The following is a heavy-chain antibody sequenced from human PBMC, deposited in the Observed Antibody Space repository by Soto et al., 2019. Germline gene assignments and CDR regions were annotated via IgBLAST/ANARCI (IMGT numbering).Heavy chain of an antibody. V-gene: IGHV5-10-1*01. Sequence: PGESLKISCKGSGYSFTSYWISWVRQMPGKGLEWMGRIDPSDSYTNYSPSFQGHVTISADKSISTAYLQWSSLKASYTAMYYCARLVSSSTNYGMDVWGQGSTVSVSS. D-gene: IGHD6-6*01. CDR2: IDPSDSYT. CDR1: GYSFTSYW. J-gene: IGHJ6*02. CDR3: ARLVSSSTNYGMDV.